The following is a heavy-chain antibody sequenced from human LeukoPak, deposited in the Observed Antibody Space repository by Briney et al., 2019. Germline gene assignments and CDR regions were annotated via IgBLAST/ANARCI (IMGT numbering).Heavy chain of an antibody. CDR3: ARDHYDILTGTPDAFDI. CDR2: TYYSGST. V-gene: IGHV4-59*12. CDR1: GGSISSYY. Sequence: SETLSLTCTVSGGSISSYYWSWIRQPPGKGLEWIGYTYYSGSTNYNPSLKSRVTISVDTSKNQFSLKLSSVTAADTAVYYCARDHYDILTGTPDAFDIWGQGTMVTVSS. D-gene: IGHD3-9*01. J-gene: IGHJ3*02.